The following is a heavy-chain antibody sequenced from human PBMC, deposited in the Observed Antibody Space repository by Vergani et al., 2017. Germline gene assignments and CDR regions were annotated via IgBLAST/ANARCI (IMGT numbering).Heavy chain of an antibody. V-gene: IGHV4-34*01. CDR2: INHSGST. J-gene: IGHJ4*02. D-gene: IGHD2-15*01. CDR1: GGSFSGYY. CDR3: ARGECSGGSGYPFDY. Sequence: QVQLQQWGAGLLKPSETLSLTCAVYGGSFSGYYWSWIRQPPGKGLEWIGEINHSGSTNYNPSLKSRVTISVDTSKNQFSLKLSSVTAADTAVYYWARGECSGGSGYPFDYWGQGTLVTVSS.